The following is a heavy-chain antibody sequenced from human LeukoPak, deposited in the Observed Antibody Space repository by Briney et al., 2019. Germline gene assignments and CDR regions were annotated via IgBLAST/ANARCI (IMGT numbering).Heavy chain of an antibody. CDR1: GGSFSGYY. J-gene: IGHJ4*02. V-gene: IGHV4-34*01. CDR3: ARHSGYVGY. Sequence: SETLSLTCAVYGGSFSGYYWSWIRQPPGKGLEWVGEINHSGSTNYNPSLKSRVTISVDTSKNQFSLKLSSVTAADTAVYYCARHSGYVGYWGQGTLVTVSS. D-gene: IGHD5-12*01. CDR2: INHSGST.